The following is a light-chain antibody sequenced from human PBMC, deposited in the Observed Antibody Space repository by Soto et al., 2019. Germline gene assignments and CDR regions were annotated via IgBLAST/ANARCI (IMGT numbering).Light chain of an antibody. CDR1: QDISNF. J-gene: IGKJ2*01. CDR3: QQRASWPPFT. V-gene: IGKV3-11*01. Sequence: EIVLAQSPATLSLSPGERATLSCRASQDISNFLAWYQQRPGQAPRLLLYDASNRATGIPARFSCSGSGTDFTLTIVGLEPEDFAIYYCQQRASWPPFTFGQGTKLEV. CDR2: DAS.